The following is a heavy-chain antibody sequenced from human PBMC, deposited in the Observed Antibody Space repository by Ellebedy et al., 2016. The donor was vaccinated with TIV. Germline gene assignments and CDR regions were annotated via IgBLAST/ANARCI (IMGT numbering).Heavy chain of an antibody. Sequence: SGPTLVKPPQTLTLTCTFSGLSLSTSGVGVGWIRQPPGKALEWLALIYWDDDKRYSPSLKSRLTITKDTSKNQVVLTMTNMDPVDTATYYCAHSGIPLGLGWLFSPYYYYGMDVWGQGTTVTVSS. CDR1: GLSLSTSGVG. D-gene: IGHD3-3*01. CDR2: IYWDDDK. CDR3: AHSGIPLGLGWLFSPYYYYGMDV. V-gene: IGHV2-5*02. J-gene: IGHJ6*02.